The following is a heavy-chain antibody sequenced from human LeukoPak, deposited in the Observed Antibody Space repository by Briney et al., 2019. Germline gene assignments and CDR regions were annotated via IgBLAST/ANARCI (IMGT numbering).Heavy chain of an antibody. J-gene: IGHJ4*02. V-gene: IGHV3-30*02. Sequence: PGGSPRLSCAASGFTFSSYGMHWVRQAPGKGLEWVAFIRYDGSNKYYADSVKGRFTISRDNSKNTLYLQMNSLRAEDTAVYYCAKVLYGDYYFDYWGQGTLVTVSS. CDR2: IRYDGSNK. D-gene: IGHD4-17*01. CDR3: AKVLYGDYYFDY. CDR1: GFTFSSYG.